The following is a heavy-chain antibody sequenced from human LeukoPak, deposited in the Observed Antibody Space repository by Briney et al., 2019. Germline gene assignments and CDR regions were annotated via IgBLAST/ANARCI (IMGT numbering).Heavy chain of an antibody. CDR1: GFTFSSYA. CDR3: VKGPERGCLDY. V-gene: IGHV3-23*01. J-gene: IGHJ4*02. D-gene: IGHD1-14*01. Sequence: PEGSLRLSCAASGFTFSSYAMSWVRQAPGKGLEWVSSIGRSAGSTFYADSVKGRFTISRDNSKSTLYLQMNSLRAEDTAAYYCVKGPERGCLDYWGQGTLVTVSS. CDR2: IGRSAGST.